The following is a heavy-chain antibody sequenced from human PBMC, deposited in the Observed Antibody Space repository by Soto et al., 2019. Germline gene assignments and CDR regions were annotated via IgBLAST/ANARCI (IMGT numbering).Heavy chain of an antibody. J-gene: IGHJ3*02. Sequence: LRLSCAASGFTFSSYWMSWVCQAPGKGLEWVANIKQDGSEKYYVDSVKGRFTISRDNAKNSLYLQMNSLRAEDTAVYYCAREGGSRWKYAFDIWGQGTMVTVSS. CDR3: AREGGSRWKYAFDI. CDR2: IKQDGSEK. D-gene: IGHD1-7*01. CDR1: GFTFSSYW. V-gene: IGHV3-7*01.